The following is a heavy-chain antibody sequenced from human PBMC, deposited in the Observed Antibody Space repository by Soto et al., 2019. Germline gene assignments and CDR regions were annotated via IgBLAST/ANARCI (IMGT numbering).Heavy chain of an antibody. Sequence: EVQLVESGGGLVQPGGSLRLSCVDSGFTFSSYWMSWVRQAPVKGLEWVGNIKQDGSEENYVDSVKGRFTISRDNAKNSMYLQRNSRRVEDTAVYYCARIAASGRGWDVWGQGTTVVVSS. V-gene: IGHV3-7*01. J-gene: IGHJ6*02. CDR2: IKQDGSEE. CDR1: GFTFSSYW. CDR3: ARIAASGRGWDV. D-gene: IGHD6-13*01.